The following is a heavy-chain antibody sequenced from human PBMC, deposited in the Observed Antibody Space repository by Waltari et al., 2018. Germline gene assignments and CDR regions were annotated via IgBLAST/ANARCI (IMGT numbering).Heavy chain of an antibody. D-gene: IGHD1-26*01. Sequence: QVQLVQSGAEVKKPGSSVKVSCKASGDTFSIYTIPWVRQAPGQGLEWMGRIGPMHGVTDYAQKFQGRVTITADTSTSTAYMEVTSLTSEDTAVYYCARDRAYYNWFDPWGQGTLVIVSS. CDR2: IGPMHGVT. V-gene: IGHV1-69*08. J-gene: IGHJ5*02. CDR1: GDTFSIYT. CDR3: ARDRAYYNWFDP.